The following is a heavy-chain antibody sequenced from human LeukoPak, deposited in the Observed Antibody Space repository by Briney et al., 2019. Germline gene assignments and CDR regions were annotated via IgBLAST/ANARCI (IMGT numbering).Heavy chain of an antibody. J-gene: IGHJ4*02. CDR1: GYTFTSYG. CDR2: ISAYNGNT. D-gene: IGHD5-12*01. V-gene: IGHV1-18*01. CDR3: ARDRGYSGYGMARGDY. Sequence: ASVTVSCKASGYTFTSYGISWVRQAAGQGLEWMGWISAYNGNTNYAQKLQGRVTMTTDTSTSTAYMELRSLRSDDTAVYYCARDRGYSGYGMARGDYWGQGTLVTVSS.